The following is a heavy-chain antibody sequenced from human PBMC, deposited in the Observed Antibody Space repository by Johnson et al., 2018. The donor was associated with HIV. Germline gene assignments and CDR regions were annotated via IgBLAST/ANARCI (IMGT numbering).Heavy chain of an antibody. V-gene: IGHV3-30-3*01. Sequence: VQLVESGGGLVQPGRSLRLSCAASGFTFSSYAVHWVRQAPGKGLEWVAIISYDGSNKYYADSVKGRFTISRDNSKNTLYLQMNSLRAEDTAVYFCARGYGDYTRAYDAFDIWGQGTMVTVSS. CDR2: ISYDGSNK. CDR3: ARGYGDYTRAYDAFDI. J-gene: IGHJ3*02. D-gene: IGHD4-17*01. CDR1: GFTFSSYA.